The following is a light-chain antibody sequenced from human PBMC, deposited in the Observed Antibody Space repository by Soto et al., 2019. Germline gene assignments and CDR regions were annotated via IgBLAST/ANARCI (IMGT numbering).Light chain of an antibody. CDR2: GAS. Sequence: EIVLTQSPGTLSLARGERATLSCRASQSVSSSYLAWYQQKPGQAPRLLIYGASSRATGIPDRFSGSGSGTDFTLTISRLEPEDFAVYYCQQRPNWPLTFGGGTRVEIK. CDR3: QQRPNWPLT. V-gene: IGKV3D-20*02. CDR1: QSVSSSY. J-gene: IGKJ4*01.